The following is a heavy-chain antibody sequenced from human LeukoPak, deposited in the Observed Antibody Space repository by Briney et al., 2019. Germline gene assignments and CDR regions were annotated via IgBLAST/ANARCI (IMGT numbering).Heavy chain of an antibody. Sequence: KTSETLSLTCAVYGGSFSGYYWSWIRQPPGKGLEWIGEINHSGSTNYNPSLKSRVTISVDTSKNQFSLKLSSVTAADTAVYYCARLAYFSSGWYAQPYYLDYWGQGTLVTVSS. V-gene: IGHV4-34*01. CDR2: INHSGST. J-gene: IGHJ4*02. CDR3: ARLAYFSSGWYAQPYYLDY. CDR1: GGSFSGYY. D-gene: IGHD6-19*01.